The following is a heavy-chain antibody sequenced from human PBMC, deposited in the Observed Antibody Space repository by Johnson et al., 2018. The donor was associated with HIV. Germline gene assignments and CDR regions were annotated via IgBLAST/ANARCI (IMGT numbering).Heavy chain of an antibody. CDR2: IRYDGSNK. CDR1: GFTFSSYG. D-gene: IGHD3-10*01. V-gene: IGHV3-30*02. J-gene: IGHJ3*02. CDR3: AREDHYYDAFDI. Sequence: QVQLVESGGGVVQPGGSLRLSCAASGFTFSSYGMHWVRQAPGKGLEWVAFIRYDGSNKYYADSVKGRFTISGDNSKNTLYLQMNSLRTEDTAVYYCAREDHYYDAFDIWGQGTMVTVSS.